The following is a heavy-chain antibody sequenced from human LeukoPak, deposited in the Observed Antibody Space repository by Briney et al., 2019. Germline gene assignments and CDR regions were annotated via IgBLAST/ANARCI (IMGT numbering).Heavy chain of an antibody. CDR1: GYTFTGYH. Sequence: ASVKVSCKASGYTFTGYHMHWVRQAPGQGLECMGWINPNSGATNYAQKFQGRVTMTSDTYISTAYMELSRLRSDDTAVYYCARASYDFWSGYSDLDYWGQGALVTVSS. D-gene: IGHD3-3*01. V-gene: IGHV1-2*02. J-gene: IGHJ4*02. CDR3: ARASYDFWSGYSDLDY. CDR2: INPNSGAT.